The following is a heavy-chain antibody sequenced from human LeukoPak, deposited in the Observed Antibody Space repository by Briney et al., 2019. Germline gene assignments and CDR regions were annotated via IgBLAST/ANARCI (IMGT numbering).Heavy chain of an antibody. J-gene: IGHJ6*02. V-gene: IGHV3-23*01. CDR3: ARDRPYYDKGDMDV. CDR1: GFTFSSYA. CDR2: ISGSGGST. D-gene: IGHD3-22*01. Sequence: GGSLRLSCVASGFTFSSYAMSWVRQAPGKGLEWVSVISGSGGSTYYADSVKGRFTISRDNSKNTLYLQMNSLRAEDTAVYYCARDRPYYDKGDMDVWGQGTMVTVSS.